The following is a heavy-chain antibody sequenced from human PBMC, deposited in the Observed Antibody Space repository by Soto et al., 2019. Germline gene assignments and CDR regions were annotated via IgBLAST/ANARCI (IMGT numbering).Heavy chain of an antibody. J-gene: IGHJ6*02. CDR3: ARVGRGYYDFWSGYRAGDGMDV. CDR2: ISAYNGNT. D-gene: IGHD3-3*01. CDR1: GYTFTSYG. V-gene: IGHV1-18*04. Sequence: ASVKVSCKASGYTFTSYGISWVRQAPGQGLEWMGWISAYNGNTNYAQKLQGRVTMTTDTSTSTAYMELRSLRSDDTAVYYCARVGRGYYDFWSGYRAGDGMDVWGQGITVTVSS.